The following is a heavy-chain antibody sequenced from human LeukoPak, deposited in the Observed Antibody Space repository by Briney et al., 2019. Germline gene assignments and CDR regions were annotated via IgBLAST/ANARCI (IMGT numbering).Heavy chain of an antibody. J-gene: IGHJ6*02. D-gene: IGHD5-18*01. CDR1: GFTFSNAW. Sequence: GGSLRLSCAASGFTFSNAWMTWVRQAPGKGLEWVANIKQDGSEKYYVDSVKGRFTISRDNAKNSLYLQMNSLRAEDTAVYYCARYSYGRPNVYGMDVWGQGTTVTVSS. V-gene: IGHV3-7*01. CDR3: ARYSYGRPNVYGMDV. CDR2: IKQDGSEK.